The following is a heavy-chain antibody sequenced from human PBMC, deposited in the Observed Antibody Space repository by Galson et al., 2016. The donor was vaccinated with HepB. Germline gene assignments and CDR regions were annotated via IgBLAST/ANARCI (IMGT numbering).Heavy chain of an antibody. D-gene: IGHD1-26*01. CDR3: AAAPSGSYYFSSPPWYFDL. CDR1: GFSFSSYS. CDR2: IYSSSRSISSSSDYI. J-gene: IGHJ2*01. V-gene: IGHV3-21*01. Sequence: SLRLSCAASGFSFSSYSMSWVRQAPGKGLEWVSSIYSSSRSISSSSDYINYADSVKGRFTTSRDNAKNSLYLQMSSLRAEDTAVYFCAAAPSGSYYFSSPPWYFDLWGRGTLVTVSS.